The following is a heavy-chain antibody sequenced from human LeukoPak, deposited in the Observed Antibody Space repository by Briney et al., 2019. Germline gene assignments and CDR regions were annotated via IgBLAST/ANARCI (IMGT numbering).Heavy chain of an antibody. CDR1: GSSFTSYW. CDR2: IYPGDSDT. D-gene: IGHD3-22*01. V-gene: IGHV5-51*01. Sequence: GESLKISCKGSGSSFTSYWIGWVRPLPGKGLEWMGIIYPGDSDTRYSPSFQGQVTISADKSISTAYLQWSSLKASDTAMYYCARRNYYDSRVPGDWFDPWGQGTLVTVSS. J-gene: IGHJ5*02. CDR3: ARRNYYDSRVPGDWFDP.